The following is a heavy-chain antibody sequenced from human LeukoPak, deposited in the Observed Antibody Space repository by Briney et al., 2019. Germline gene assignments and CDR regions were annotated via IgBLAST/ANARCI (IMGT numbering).Heavy chain of an antibody. CDR2: ISHTANTI. V-gene: IGHV3-48*04. CDR1: GFTFSSYA. D-gene: IGHD3-10*01. Sequence: GGSLRLSCAASGFTFSSYAMSWVRQAPGKGLEWVSYISHTANTIYYADSVKGRFTISRDNAKNSLYLQMNSLRAEDTAVYFCARVPAGVRGLDVWGQGTTVTVSS. CDR3: ARVPAGVRGLDV. J-gene: IGHJ6*02.